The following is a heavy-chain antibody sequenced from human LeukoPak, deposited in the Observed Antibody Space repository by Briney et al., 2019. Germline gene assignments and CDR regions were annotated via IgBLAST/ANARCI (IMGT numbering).Heavy chain of an antibody. CDR1: GYTFTSYG. CDR2: ISAYNGNT. CDR3: ARKWIVGATFGFDP. Sequence: GASVKVSCKASGYTFTSYGISWVRQAPGQGLEWMGWISAYNGNTNYAQKLQGRVTTTTDTSTSTAYMELRSLRSDDTAVYCCARKWIVGATFGFDPWGQGTLVTVSS. V-gene: IGHV1-18*01. J-gene: IGHJ5*02. D-gene: IGHD1-26*01.